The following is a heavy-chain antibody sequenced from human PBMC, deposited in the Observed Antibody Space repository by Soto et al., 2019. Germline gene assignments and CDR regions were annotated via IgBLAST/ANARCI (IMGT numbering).Heavy chain of an antibody. CDR2: IYYSGIT. J-gene: IGHJ4*02. V-gene: IGHV4-31*03. Sequence: SETLSLTFTVSGGSISSGGYYLSWIRQHPGKGLEWIGYIYYSGITYYNPSLKSRVTISVDTSKNQFSLKLSSVTAADTAVYYCARVPPPTLHGDSRPVDYWGQGTLVTVSS. D-gene: IGHD4-17*01. CDR1: GGSISSGGYY. CDR3: ARVPPPTLHGDSRPVDY.